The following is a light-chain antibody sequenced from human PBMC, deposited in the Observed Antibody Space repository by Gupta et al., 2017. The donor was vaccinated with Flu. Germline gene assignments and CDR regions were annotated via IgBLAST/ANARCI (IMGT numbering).Light chain of an antibody. CDR2: GAS. J-gene: IGKJ1*01. V-gene: IGKV3-15*01. Sequence: VLTQSPAALSVSPGQSATLSCRASQGVGDNLAWYLEKPGQAPRLLIYGASTRATGVPARFSGSGSGTDFTLTINNLQSDDFAIYYCQQYDDWPPWTFGQGTRIEIK. CDR1: QGVGDN. CDR3: QQYDDWPPWT.